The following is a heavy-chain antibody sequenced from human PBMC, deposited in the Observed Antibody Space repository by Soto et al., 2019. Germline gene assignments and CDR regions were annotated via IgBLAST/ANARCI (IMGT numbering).Heavy chain of an antibody. Sequence: KPSETLSLTCTVSGGSISSYYWSWIRQPPGKGLEWIGYIYYSGSTNYNPSLKSRVTRSVDTSKNQNSLKLSSVTAADTAVYYCARDVSTVTRRGDWFDPWGQGTLVTVPS. J-gene: IGHJ5*02. V-gene: IGHV4-59*01. CDR1: GGSISSYY. D-gene: IGHD4-4*01. CDR2: IYYSGST. CDR3: ARDVSTVTRRGDWFDP.